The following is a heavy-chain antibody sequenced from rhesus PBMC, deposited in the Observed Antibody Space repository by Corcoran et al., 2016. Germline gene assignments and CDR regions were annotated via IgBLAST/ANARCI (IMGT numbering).Heavy chain of an antibody. D-gene: IGHD3-28*01. J-gene: IGHJ4*01. Sequence: QVQLQESGPGVVKPSETLSLTCTVSGGSISGYYWSWIRQPPGKGLEWIGNIYSNTESTNYNPSLKSRVTISKDTSKNQFALKLNSVPATDTAMYYCARDGDDSGYHPFDYWGQGVLVTVSS. CDR2: IYSNTEST. CDR3: ARDGDDSGYHPFDY. V-gene: IGHV4S12*01. CDR1: GGSISGYY.